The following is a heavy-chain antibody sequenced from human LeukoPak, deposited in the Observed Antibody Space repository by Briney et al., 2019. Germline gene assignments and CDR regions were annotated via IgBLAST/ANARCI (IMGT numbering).Heavy chain of an antibody. CDR2: ISSSSSYI. Sequence: GGSLRLSCAASGFTFSSYSMTWVRQAPGKGLEWVSSISSSSSYIYYADSVKGRFTISRDNAKNSLYLQMNSLRAEDTAVYYCATYDFWSGYEFDYWGQGTLVTVSS. J-gene: IGHJ4*02. CDR1: GFTFSSYS. CDR3: ATYDFWSGYEFDY. D-gene: IGHD3-3*01. V-gene: IGHV3-21*01.